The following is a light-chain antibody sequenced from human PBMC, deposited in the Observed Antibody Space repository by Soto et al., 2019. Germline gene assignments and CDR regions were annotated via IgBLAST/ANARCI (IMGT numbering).Light chain of an antibody. CDR3: QQYNSYPLT. J-gene: IGKJ4*01. V-gene: IGKV1D-16*01. CDR2: AAS. Sequence: DVQMTQSPSSLSASVGDRVTITCRASQDINSYLAWYQQKPGNAPKSLIYAASSLQTGVPSRFRSSESGTDFTLNISNLQPEDSATYYCQQYNSYPLTFGGATKVEIK. CDR1: QDINSY.